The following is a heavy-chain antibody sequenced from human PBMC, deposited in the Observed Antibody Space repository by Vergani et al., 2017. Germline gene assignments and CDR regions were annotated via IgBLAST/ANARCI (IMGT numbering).Heavy chain of an antibody. V-gene: IGHV3-48*02. CDR1: GFTFSSYS. CDR3: ARLRVYYYDSSGYFP. J-gene: IGHJ5*02. CDR2: ISSSSTI. D-gene: IGHD3-22*01. Sequence: EVQLVESGGGLVQPGGSLRLSCAASGFTFSSYSMNWVRQAPGKGLEWVSYISSSSTIYYADSVKGRFTISRDNAKNSLYLQMNSLRDEDTALYFCARLRVYYYDSSGYFPWGQGTLGTVSS.